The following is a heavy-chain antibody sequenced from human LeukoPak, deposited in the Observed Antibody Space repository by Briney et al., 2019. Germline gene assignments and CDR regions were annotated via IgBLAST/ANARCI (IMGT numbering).Heavy chain of an antibody. V-gene: IGHV3-23*01. CDR1: GFTFSSYA. CDR3: ARDRSDHNYYYYGMDV. CDR2: ISGSGGST. J-gene: IGHJ6*02. Sequence: GGSLRLSCAASGFTFSSYAMSWVRQAPGKGLEWVSAISGSGGSTYYADSVKGRFTISRDNSKNTLYLQMNSLRAEDTAVYYCARDRSDHNYYYYGMDVWGQGTTVTVSS.